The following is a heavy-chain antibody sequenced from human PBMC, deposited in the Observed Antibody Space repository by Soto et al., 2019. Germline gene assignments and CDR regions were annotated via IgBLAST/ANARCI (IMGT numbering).Heavy chain of an antibody. Sequence: QVQLVESGGGLVKPGGSLRLSCAASGFTFSDYYMSWIRQAPGKGLEWVSYISSGGSPIYYTDSVKGRFNISRDNAENSLYLTMNSLRAEDTAVYYCARDPRYCSGGNCYSAGEDHYYYYMDVWGKGTTVTVSS. CDR3: ARDPRYCSGGNCYSAGEDHYYYYMDV. CDR2: ISSGGSPI. J-gene: IGHJ6*03. CDR1: GFTFSDYY. V-gene: IGHV3-11*01. D-gene: IGHD2-15*01.